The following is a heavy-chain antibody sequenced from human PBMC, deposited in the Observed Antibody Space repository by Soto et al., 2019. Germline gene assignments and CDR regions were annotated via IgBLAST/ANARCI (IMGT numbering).Heavy chain of an antibody. CDR1: GLTFSIIW. CDR3: VRNAF. CDR2: INQDGRET. D-gene: IGHD3-3*02. Sequence: GGSLRLSCVMSGLTFSIIWVGWVRLTPGKGLEWVANINQDGRETAYVDSVKGRFTISRDNAKSSFYLQMNSLRAEDTAIYYCVRNAFWGHGTLVTVSS. J-gene: IGHJ4*01. V-gene: IGHV3-7*02.